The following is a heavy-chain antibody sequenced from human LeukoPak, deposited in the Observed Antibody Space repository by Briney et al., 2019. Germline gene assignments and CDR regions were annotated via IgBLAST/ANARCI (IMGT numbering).Heavy chain of an antibody. V-gene: IGHV4-30-4*08. CDR2: IYYSGST. CDR3: ARDDALDAFDI. Sequence: PSQTLSLTCTVSGGSISSGDYYWSWIRQPPGKGLEWIGYIYYSGSTYYNPSLKSRVTTSVDTSKNQFSLKLSSVTAADTAVYYCARDDALDAFDIWGQGTMVTVSS. CDR1: GGSISSGDYY. J-gene: IGHJ3*02.